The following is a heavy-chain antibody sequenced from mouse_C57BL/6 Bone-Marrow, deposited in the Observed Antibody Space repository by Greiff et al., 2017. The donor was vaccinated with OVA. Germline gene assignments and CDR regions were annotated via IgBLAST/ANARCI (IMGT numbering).Heavy chain of an antibody. CDR3: ARDDGYFFEY. CDR2: IYPGSGNT. D-gene: IGHD2-3*01. CDR1: GYTFTDHY. Sequence: VQLQQSGAEVVRPGASVKLSCKASGYTFTDHYINWVKQRPGQGLEWIARIYPGSGNTYYNEKFKGKATPTAEKSSNTAYMQLSSLTSEDSAVYFCARDDGYFFEYWGQGTTLTVSS. J-gene: IGHJ2*01. V-gene: IGHV1-76*01.